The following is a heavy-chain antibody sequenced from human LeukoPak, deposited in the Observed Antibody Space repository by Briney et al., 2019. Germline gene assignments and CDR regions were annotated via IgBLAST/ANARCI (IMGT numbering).Heavy chain of an antibody. V-gene: IGHV3-23*01. CDR1: GFTFSSYA. D-gene: IGHD6-6*01. Sequence: GGSLRLSCVASGFTFSSYAMSWVRQAPGKGLEWVSGITSNGTTTFYAGSVKGRFTISRDNSKNALYLQMNSLTAEHTAVYYCVKDRAGNSYLFDSRGQGTLVTVSS. CDR2: ITSNGTTT. J-gene: IGHJ4*02. CDR3: VKDRAGNSYLFDS.